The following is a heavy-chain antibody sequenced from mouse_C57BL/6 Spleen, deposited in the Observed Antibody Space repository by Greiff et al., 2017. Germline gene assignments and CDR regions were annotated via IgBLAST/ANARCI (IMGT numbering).Heavy chain of an antibody. Sequence: QVQLQQPGTELVKPGASVKLSCKASGYTFTSYWMHWVKQRPGQGLEWIGNINPSNGGTNYNEKFKSKATLTVDKSSSTAYMQLSSLTSEDSAVXYCARGIYYDYDGDWYFDVWGTGTTVTVSS. J-gene: IGHJ1*03. CDR2: INPSNGGT. CDR3: ARGIYYDYDGDWYFDV. V-gene: IGHV1-53*01. D-gene: IGHD2-4*01. CDR1: GYTFTSYW.